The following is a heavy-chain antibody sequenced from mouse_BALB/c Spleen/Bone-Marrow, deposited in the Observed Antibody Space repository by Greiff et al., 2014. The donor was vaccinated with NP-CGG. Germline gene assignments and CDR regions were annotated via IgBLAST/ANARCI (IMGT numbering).Heavy chain of an antibody. CDR1: GFTFSSFG. CDR2: ISSGSSTI. J-gene: IGHJ2*01. D-gene: IGHD1-1*01. Sequence: VQLKESGGGLVQPGRSRKLSCAASGFTFSSFGMHWVRQAPEKGLEWVAYISSGSSTIYYADTVVGRFTISRNNPKNTLFLQMTILRSEDAAMYYCARSGSSSGYFDYWGQGTTLTVSS. CDR3: ARSGSSSGYFDY. V-gene: IGHV5-17*02.